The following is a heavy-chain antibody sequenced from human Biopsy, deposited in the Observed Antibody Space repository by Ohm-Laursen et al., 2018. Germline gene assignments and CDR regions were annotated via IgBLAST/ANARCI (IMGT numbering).Heavy chain of an antibody. D-gene: IGHD5-24*01. CDR3: ARAGVGSDGTDSYYYGMDV. CDR1: GNTFATYH. Sequence: SVKVSCKASGNTFATYHIHWVRQAPGQGLEWMGVISPSGATTSLSQKFQGRITMTRDTSTGTAYMDLNSLGSEDPAVYYCARAGVGSDGTDSYYYGMDVWGPGTTVTVSS. J-gene: IGHJ6*02. CDR2: ISPSGATT. V-gene: IGHV1-46*01.